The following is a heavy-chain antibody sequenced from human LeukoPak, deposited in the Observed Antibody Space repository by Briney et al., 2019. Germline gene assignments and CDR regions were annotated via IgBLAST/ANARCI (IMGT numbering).Heavy chain of an antibody. CDR2: ISAYNGNT. Sequence: VASVKVSCKASGYTFTSYGISWVRQAPGQGLEWMGWISAYNGNTNYAQKLQGRVTMTTDTSTSTAYMELRSLRSDDTAVYYCARGGWVRGVITRNGLDYWGQGTLVTVSS. J-gene: IGHJ4*02. V-gene: IGHV1-18*01. CDR1: GYTFTSYG. D-gene: IGHD3-10*01. CDR3: ARGGWVRGVITRNGLDY.